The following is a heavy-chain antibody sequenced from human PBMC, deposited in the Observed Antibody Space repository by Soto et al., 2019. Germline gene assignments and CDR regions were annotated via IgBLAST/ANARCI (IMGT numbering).Heavy chain of an antibody. J-gene: IGHJ4*02. Sequence: SESLSLTCVVSDKSISLDIWWNWVRQLAGLVLKCSGEVHDQKGVVYNPALRSRVTVSADLFNSRILLEVHSLGAGDTAVYYCARAGFWNLDSWGQGTPVTVSS. V-gene: IGHV4-4*02. CDR1: DKSISLDIW. CDR2: VHDQKGV. CDR3: ARAGFWNLDS. D-gene: IGHD1-1*01.